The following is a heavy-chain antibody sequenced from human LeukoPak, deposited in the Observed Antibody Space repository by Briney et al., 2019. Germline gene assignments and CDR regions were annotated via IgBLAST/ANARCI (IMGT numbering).Heavy chain of an antibody. Sequence: ASVKVSCKASGYTFTVYYMHWVRQAPGQGLEWMGWINPNSGGTNYAQKFQGRVTMTRDTSISTAYMELSRLRSDDTAVYYCASSSSFHYYYGMDVWGQGTTVTVSS. CDR1: GYTFTVYY. D-gene: IGHD6-6*01. J-gene: IGHJ6*02. CDR2: INPNSGGT. V-gene: IGHV1-2*02. CDR3: ASSSSFHYYYGMDV.